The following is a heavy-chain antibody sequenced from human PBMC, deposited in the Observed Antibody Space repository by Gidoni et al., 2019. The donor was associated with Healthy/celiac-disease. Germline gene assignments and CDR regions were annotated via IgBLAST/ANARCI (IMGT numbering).Heavy chain of an antibody. D-gene: IGHD2-15*01. V-gene: IGHV4-39*01. CDR2: IYYSGST. CDR1: AGPISSSSYY. J-gene: IGHJ2*01. Sequence: LPLQDSGPGLAKPSETLSLPCTVSAGPISSSSYYWGWIRQPPGKGLEWIGSIYYSGSTYYNPSLKSRVTISVDTSKNQFSLKLSSVTAADTAVYYCARPVLVDWYFDLWGRGTLVTVSS. CDR3: ARPVLVDWYFDL.